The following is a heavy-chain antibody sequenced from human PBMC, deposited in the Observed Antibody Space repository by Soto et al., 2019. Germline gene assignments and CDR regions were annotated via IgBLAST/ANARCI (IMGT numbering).Heavy chain of an antibody. CDR1: GDSVSSNSAA. CDR2: TYYRSKWYN. Sequence: PSQTLSLTCAISGDSVSSNSAAWNWIRQSPSRGLEWLGRTYYRSKWYNDYAVSVKSRITINPDTSKNQFSLQLNSVTPADTAVYYCAIEGVWLRVYTHEVGYRGDGTLVIVSS. J-gene: IGHJ4*01. D-gene: IGHD2-8*01. CDR3: AIEGVWLRVYTHEVGY. V-gene: IGHV6-1*01.